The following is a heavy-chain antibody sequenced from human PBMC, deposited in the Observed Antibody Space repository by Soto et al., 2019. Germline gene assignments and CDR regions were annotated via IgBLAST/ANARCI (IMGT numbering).Heavy chain of an antibody. D-gene: IGHD6-6*01. J-gene: IGHJ4*02. Sequence: QVQLVQSGAEVKKPGSSVKVSCTASGGTISANTITWVRQAPRQGLEWMGGIIPIFGPADYAQKFQGRLTITADESTSTVYMELTSLRSEDTAVYYCAFSSSYCFDYWGQGTLVTVSS. CDR2: IIPIFGPA. CDR1: GGTISANT. V-gene: IGHV1-69*01. CDR3: AFSSSYCFDY.